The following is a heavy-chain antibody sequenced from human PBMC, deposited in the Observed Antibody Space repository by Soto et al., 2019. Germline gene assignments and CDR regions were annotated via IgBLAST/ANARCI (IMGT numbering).Heavy chain of an antibody. J-gene: IGHJ6*02. V-gene: IGHV4-34*01. CDR1: GGSFSDYS. CDR3: ARPSMVRGGFIGVYYYGMDV. D-gene: IGHD3-10*01. Sequence: SETLSLTCAVYGGSFSDYSWTWIRQPPGKGLKWIGEINHSRSTNYNPSLKSRVTISVDRSKNQFSLKLSSVTAADTAVYYCARPSMVRGGFIGVYYYGMDVWGQGTTVTVSS. CDR2: INHSRST.